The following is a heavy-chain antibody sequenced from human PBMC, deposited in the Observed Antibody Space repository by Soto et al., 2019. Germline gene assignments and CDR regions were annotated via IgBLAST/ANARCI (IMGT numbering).Heavy chain of an antibody. J-gene: IGHJ4*02. Sequence: SETLSLTCTVSGDSMRSYSWSWIRQPPGKGLEWIGYIYYSGSTTYNPSFKSRVTISIDTSEKQFSLKLTSVTASDTAVYFCSGDYGSGSYRFDYRGQRALVRVSS. D-gene: IGHD3-10*01. CDR1: GDSMRSYS. CDR2: IYYSGST. CDR3: SGDYGSGSYRFDY. V-gene: IGHV4-59*01.